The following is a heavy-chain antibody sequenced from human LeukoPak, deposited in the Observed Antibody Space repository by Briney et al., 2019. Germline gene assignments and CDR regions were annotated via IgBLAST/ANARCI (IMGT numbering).Heavy chain of an antibody. CDR1: GYTFTSYD. J-gene: IGHJ4*02. Sequence: GASVKVSCKASGYTFTSYDINRVRQATGQGLEWMGWMNPNSGNTGYAQKFQGRVTMTRNTSISTAYMELSSLRSEDTAVYYCARGITMVRGAPSAYWGQGTLVTVSS. V-gene: IGHV1-8*01. CDR3: ARGITMVRGAPSAY. CDR2: MNPNSGNT. D-gene: IGHD3-10*01.